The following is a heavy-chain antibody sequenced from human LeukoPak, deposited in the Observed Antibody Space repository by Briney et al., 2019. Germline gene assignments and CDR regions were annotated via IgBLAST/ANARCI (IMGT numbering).Heavy chain of an antibody. Sequence: SETLSLTCTVSGDSISSSSYYWGWIRQPPGKGLEWIGNIYYSGSTYYNPSLRSRLTISLDTSKNQFSLTLSSVTAADTAVYYCASGQYYDLWSGYYVDWGQGTLVTVSA. D-gene: IGHD3-3*01. CDR2: IYYSGST. J-gene: IGHJ4*02. CDR3: ASGQYYDLWSGYYVD. CDR1: GDSISSSSYY. V-gene: IGHV4-39*01.